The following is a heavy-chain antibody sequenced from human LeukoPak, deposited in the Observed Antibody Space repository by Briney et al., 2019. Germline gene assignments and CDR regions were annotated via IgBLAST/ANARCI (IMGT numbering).Heavy chain of an antibody. CDR3: ARYNGGSSWQNYFDY. V-gene: IGHV4-59*08. Sequence: SETLSLTCTVSGASISSYYWSWIRQPPGKGLEWIGYIYYSGSANYNPSLKSRVTISVDTSKNQFSLKLSSVTAADTAVYYCARYNGGSSWQNYFDYWGQGTLVTVSS. CDR1: GASISSYY. D-gene: IGHD6-13*01. J-gene: IGHJ4*02. CDR2: IYYSGSA.